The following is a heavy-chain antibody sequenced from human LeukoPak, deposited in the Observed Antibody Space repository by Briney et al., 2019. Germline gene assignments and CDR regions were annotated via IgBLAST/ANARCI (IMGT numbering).Heavy chain of an antibody. CDR2: INTYKGNT. V-gene: IGHV1-18*01. D-gene: IGHD6-19*01. J-gene: IGHJ3*02. Sequence: ASVKVSFKASVYTFTNFGNSWVRQAPGQGLEWMGWINTYKGNTYYAQNFQDRVTMTTDTSTTTGYMELRSLTSDDTAIYYCARAGGWTREDYKDESYHIWGQGTVVTVSS. CDR3: ARAGGWTREDYKDESYHI. CDR1: VYTFTNFG.